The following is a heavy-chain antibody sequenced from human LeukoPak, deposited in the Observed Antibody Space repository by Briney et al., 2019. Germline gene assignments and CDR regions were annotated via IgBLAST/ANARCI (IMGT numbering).Heavy chain of an antibody. CDR2: ISAYNGNT. Sequence: ASVKVSCKASGYTFTSYGISWVRQAPGQGLEWMGWISAYNGNTNYAQKLQGRVTMTTDTSTSTAYMELRSLRSDDTAVYYCARERGVGLYSYGYWFDPWGQGTLVTVSS. D-gene: IGHD5-18*01. CDR1: GYTFTSYG. CDR3: ARERGVGLYSYGYWFDP. V-gene: IGHV1-18*01. J-gene: IGHJ5*02.